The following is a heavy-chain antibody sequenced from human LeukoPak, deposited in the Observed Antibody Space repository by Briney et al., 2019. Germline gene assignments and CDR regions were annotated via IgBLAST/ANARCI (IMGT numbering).Heavy chain of an antibody. CDR1: DGSVSSSGYY. D-gene: IGHD3-22*01. V-gene: IGHV4-39*07. Sequence: PSETLSLTCTVSDGSVSSSGYYWGWIRQPPGKGLEWIGSIYYSGSTYYNPSLKSRVTISVDTSKNQFSLKLSSVTAADTAVYYCARGIEVYDSGGHYFDYWGQGTLVTVSS. J-gene: IGHJ4*02. CDR2: IYYSGST. CDR3: ARGIEVYDSGGHYFDY.